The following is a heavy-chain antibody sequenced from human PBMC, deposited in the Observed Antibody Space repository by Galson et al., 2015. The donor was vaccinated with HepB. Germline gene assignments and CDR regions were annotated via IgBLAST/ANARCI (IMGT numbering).Heavy chain of an antibody. D-gene: IGHD5-18*01. CDR1: GYTFTSYA. Sequence: SVKVSCKASGYTFTSYAMHWVRQAPGQRLEWMGWINAGNGNTKYSQKFQGRVTITRDTSASTAYMELSSLRSEDTAVYYCARGARGDTAMANYYYYGMDVWGQGTTVTVSS. CDR3: ARGARGDTAMANYYYYGMDV. V-gene: IGHV1-3*01. CDR2: INAGNGNT. J-gene: IGHJ6*02.